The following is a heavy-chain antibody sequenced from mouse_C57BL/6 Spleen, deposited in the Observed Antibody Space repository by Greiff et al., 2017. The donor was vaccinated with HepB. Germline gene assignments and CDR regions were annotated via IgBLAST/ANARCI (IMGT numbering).Heavy chain of an antibody. V-gene: IGHV2-5*01. D-gene: IGHD1-1*01. J-gene: IGHJ1*03. CDR2: IWRGGST. CDR3: AKVPLGYGSSYGYFDV. Sequence: QVQLKQSGPGLVQPSQSLSITCTVSGFSLTSYGVHWVRQSPGKGLEWLGVIWRGGSTDYNAAFMSRLSITKDNSKSQVFFKMNSLQADDTAIYYCAKVPLGYGSSYGYFDVWGTGTTVTVSS. CDR1: GFSLTSYG.